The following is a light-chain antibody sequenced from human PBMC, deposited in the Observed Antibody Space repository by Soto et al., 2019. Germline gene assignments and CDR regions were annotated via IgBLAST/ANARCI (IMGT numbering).Light chain of an antibody. CDR2: EGS. V-gene: IGLV2-14*02. CDR1: SSDVGSYNL. J-gene: IGLJ1*01. Sequence: QSALTQPASVSGSPGQSITISCTATSSDVGSYNLVSWYQHHPGKAPKLMIYEGSKRPSGVSNRFSGPKSGNTASLTISGLQAEDEADYYCSSYAGSNNQVFGTGTKVTVL. CDR3: SSYAGSNNQV.